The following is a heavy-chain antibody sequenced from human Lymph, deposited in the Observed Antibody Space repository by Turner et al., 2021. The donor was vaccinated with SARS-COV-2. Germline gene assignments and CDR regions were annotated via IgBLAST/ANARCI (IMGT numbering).Heavy chain of an antibody. Sequence: HVQLVQSGAEVKKPGSSVKVSCKASGGTFSSYAITWVRQAPGQGLEWRGGIIPILAKANYAQKFQGRVTITADKSTSTAYMELSSLRSEDTAVYYCARDSPYCSSTSCYDPWGQGTLVTVSS. D-gene: IGHD2-2*01. CDR2: IIPILAKA. CDR1: GGTFSSYA. J-gene: IGHJ5*02. CDR3: ARDSPYCSSTSCYDP. V-gene: IGHV1-69*10.